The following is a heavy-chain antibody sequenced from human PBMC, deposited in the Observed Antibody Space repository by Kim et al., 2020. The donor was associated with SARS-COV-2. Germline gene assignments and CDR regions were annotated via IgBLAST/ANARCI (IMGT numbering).Heavy chain of an antibody. V-gene: IGHV1-2*02. CDR1: GYPFTGYY. CDR2: INPNRGDT. Sequence: ASVKVSCRASGYPFTGYYIHWVRQAPGQGLEWMGWINPNRGDTNYPQAFQGRVTLTRDTSVGTAYMELSSLRSDDTAVYYCAKNHDSWYGDENYFDARGQ. J-gene: IGHJ5*02. CDR3: AKNHDSWYGDENYFDA. D-gene: IGHD1-7*01.